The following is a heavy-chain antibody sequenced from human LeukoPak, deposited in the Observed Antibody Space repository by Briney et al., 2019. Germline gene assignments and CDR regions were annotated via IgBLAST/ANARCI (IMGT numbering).Heavy chain of an antibody. CDR2: IYYSGST. CDR1: GGSISSSSYY. D-gene: IGHD6-6*01. CDR3: AGYSSSAGAFDI. J-gene: IGHJ3*02. Sequence: SETLSLTCTVSGGSISSSSYYWRWIRQPPGKGLEWIGSIYYSGSTYYNPSLKSRVTISVDTSKNQFSLKLSSVTAADTAVYYCAGYSSSAGAFDIWGQGTMVTVSS. V-gene: IGHV4-39*01.